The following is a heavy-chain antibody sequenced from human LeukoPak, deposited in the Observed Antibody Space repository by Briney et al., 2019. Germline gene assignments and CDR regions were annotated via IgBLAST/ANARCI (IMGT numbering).Heavy chain of an antibody. CDR1: GFTFSSYS. J-gene: IGHJ3*02. CDR3: ASESRAAMVIAGAFDI. D-gene: IGHD5-18*01. V-gene: IGHV3-21*01. CDR2: ISSSSSYI. Sequence: GGSLRLSCAASGFTFSSYSMNWVRQAPGKGLEWVSSISSSSSYIYYADSVKGRFTISRDNAKNSLYLQMNSLRAEDTAVYYCASESRAAMVIAGAFDIWGQGTMVTVSS.